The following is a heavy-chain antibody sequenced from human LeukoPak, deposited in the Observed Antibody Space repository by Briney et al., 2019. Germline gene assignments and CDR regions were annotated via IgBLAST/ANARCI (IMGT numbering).Heavy chain of an antibody. V-gene: IGHV3-30-3*01. Sequence: GGSLRLSCAASGFTFSSYAMHWVRQAPGKGLEWVAVISYDGSNKYYADSVKGRFTISRDNSKNTLYLQMNSLRAEDTAVYYCARDVRVGIAVAGTGYYFDYWGQGTLVTVSS. CDR1: GFTFSSYA. CDR2: ISYDGSNK. CDR3: ARDVRVGIAVAGTGYYFDY. D-gene: IGHD6-13*01. J-gene: IGHJ4*02.